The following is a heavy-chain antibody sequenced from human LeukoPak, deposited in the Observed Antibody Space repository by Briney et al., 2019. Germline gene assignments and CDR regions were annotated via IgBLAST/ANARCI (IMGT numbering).Heavy chain of an antibody. D-gene: IGHD6-19*01. CDR2: ISGSGGST. V-gene: IGHV3-23*01. J-gene: IGHJ4*02. CDR1: GFTFSSYD. CDR3: AKYRSSDWYCFDY. Sequence: PGGSLRLPCAASGFTFSSYDMSWVRQAPGKGLEWVSAISGSGGSTYDADTVKGGFTISRDDSKNTLYLQMDSQRAEDTAVYYCAKYRSSDWYCFDYWGQGTLVTVSS.